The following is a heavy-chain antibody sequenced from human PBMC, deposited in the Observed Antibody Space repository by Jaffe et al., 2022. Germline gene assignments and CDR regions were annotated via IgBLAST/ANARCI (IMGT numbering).Heavy chain of an antibody. CDR2: ISSSSSTI. CDR1: GFTFSSYS. CDR3: ARILHWSVATYFSGYDAFDI. V-gene: IGHV3-48*01. Sequence: EVQLVESGGGLVQPGGSLRLSCAASGFTFSSYSMNWVRQAPGKGLEWVSYISSSSSTIYYADSVKGRFTISRDNAKNSLYLQMNSLRAEDTAVYYCARILHWSVATYFSGYDAFDIWGQGTMVTVSS. J-gene: IGHJ3*02. D-gene: IGHD5-12*01.